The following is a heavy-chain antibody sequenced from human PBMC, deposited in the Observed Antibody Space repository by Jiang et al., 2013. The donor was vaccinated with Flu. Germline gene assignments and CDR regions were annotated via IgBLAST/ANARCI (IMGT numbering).Heavy chain of an antibody. CDR2: IYSSGSP. J-gene: IGHJ5*02. D-gene: IGHD3-10*01. CDR3: ARDNRGSGYNRWFDP. CDR1: GGSISDDY. Sequence: SGLVKPSETLSLTCAVSGGSISDDYWSWLRQPAGKGLEWIGRIYSSGSPNYNPSLKSRLTMSIDTSKNQFSLKLTSVTATDTAVYYCARDNRGSGYNRWFDPWGQGTLVTVSS. V-gene: IGHV4-4*07.